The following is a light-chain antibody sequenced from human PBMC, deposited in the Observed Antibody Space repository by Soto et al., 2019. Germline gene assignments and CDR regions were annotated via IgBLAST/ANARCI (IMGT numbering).Light chain of an antibody. CDR1: SSNIGKNA. CDR2: YDD. J-gene: IGLJ1*01. V-gene: IGLV1-36*01. CDR3: AAWDDSLIGYV. Sequence: QSVLTQPPSVSEAPRQRVTISCSGNSSNIGKNAVSWYQHLPGKAPKLLIYYDDLLPSGISDRFSGSKSGASASLAISGLQSEDEADYYCAAWDDSLIGYVFGTGTKVTVL.